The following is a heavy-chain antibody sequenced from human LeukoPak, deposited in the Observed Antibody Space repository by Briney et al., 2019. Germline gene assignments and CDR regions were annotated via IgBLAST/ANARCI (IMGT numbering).Heavy chain of an antibody. D-gene: IGHD3-10*01. CDR1: GGSISSGDYY. V-gene: IGHV4-30-4*08. CDR2: IYYSGST. CDR3: AREDGSGTDAFDI. Sequence: SETLSLTCTVSGGSISSGDYYWSWIRQPPGKGLEWIGYIYYSGSTYYNPSLKSRVTISVDTSKNQFSLKLSSVTAADTAVYYCAREDGSGTDAFDIWGQGTMVTVSS. J-gene: IGHJ3*02.